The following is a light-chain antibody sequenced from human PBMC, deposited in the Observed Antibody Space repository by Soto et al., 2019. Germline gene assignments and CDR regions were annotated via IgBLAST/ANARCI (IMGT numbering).Light chain of an antibody. J-gene: IGKJ1*01. CDR1: QSPSSSY. CDR2: GVS. V-gene: IGKV3-20*01. Sequence: EFVLTQSPGTLSLSPGERATLSCRASQSPSSSYFAWYQQKPGQAPRLLIYGVSSRATGIPDRFSGSGSGTDFTLTISRLEPEDFEVYFCQHYGTSHLKFGKGTKVDIX. CDR3: QHYGTSHLK.